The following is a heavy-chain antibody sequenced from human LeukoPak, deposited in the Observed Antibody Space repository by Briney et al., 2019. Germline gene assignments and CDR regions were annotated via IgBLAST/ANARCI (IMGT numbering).Heavy chain of an antibody. CDR1: GFSLSTSGMC. V-gene: IGHV2-70*11. Sequence: EPGPALLKPTQTLTLTCTFSGFSLSTSGMCVSWLRQPPGKALEWLARIDWDDDKYYSTSLKTRLTISKDTSKNQVVLTMTNMDPVDTATYYCARIVWGQQLVPPLYYYYGMDVWGQGTTVTVSS. CDR3: ARIVWGQQLVPPLYYYYGMDV. J-gene: IGHJ6*02. CDR2: IDWDDDK. D-gene: IGHD6-13*01.